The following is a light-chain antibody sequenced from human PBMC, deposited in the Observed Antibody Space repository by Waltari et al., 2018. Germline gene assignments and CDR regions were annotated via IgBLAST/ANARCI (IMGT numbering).Light chain of an antibody. CDR1: QTITSNY. V-gene: IGKV3-20*01. J-gene: IGKJ1*01. CDR3: QQYGSSPPWT. CDR2: GAS. Sequence: EIVLTQSPGTLSLSPAQRATLSCRARQTITSNYLAWYQHKPGQAPRLLIYGASSRATGIPDRFSGSGSGTDFTLTISRLEPTDSAVYYCQQYGSSPPWTFGQGTKVEIK.